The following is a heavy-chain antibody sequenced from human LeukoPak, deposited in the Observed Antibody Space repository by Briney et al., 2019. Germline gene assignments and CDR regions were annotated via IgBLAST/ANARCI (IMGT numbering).Heavy chain of an antibody. CDR1: GGSISSSSYY. D-gene: IGHD2-2*01. V-gene: IGHV4-39*07. CDR2: IYYSGST. Sequence: SATPSLTGPVSGGSISSSSYYWSWIRQPPGEGVAWIWSIYYSGSTYYNPSLKSRVTISVDTSKNQFSLKLSSVTAADTAVYYCAREGCSSTSCQSVDYWGQGTLVTVSS. J-gene: IGHJ4*02. CDR3: AREGCSSTSCQSVDY.